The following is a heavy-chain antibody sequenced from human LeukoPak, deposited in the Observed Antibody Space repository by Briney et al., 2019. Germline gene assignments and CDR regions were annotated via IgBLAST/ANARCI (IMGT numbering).Heavy chain of an antibody. V-gene: IGHV4-4*07. CDR2: IYISGNT. CDR1: GGSISSYY. D-gene: IGHD2-2*02. CDR3: ASLNIVVVAGTIDSRPDYYYYHMDV. J-gene: IGHJ6*03. Sequence: PSETLSLTCSVSGGSISSYYWSWVRQPAGKGLEWIGRIYISGNTKYNPSLKSRVIISVDKSKNQFSLKLNSVTAADTAVYYCASLNIVVVAGTIDSRPDYYYYHMDVRGKGTTVTVSS.